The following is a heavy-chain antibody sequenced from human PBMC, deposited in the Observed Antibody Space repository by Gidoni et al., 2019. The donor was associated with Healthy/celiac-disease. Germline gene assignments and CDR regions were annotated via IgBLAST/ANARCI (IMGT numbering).Heavy chain of an antibody. CDR1: GFTVSSSA. D-gene: IGHD3-3*01. CDR2: ISGSGGST. Sequence: EVQLLESGGGLVQPGGSLRLSWAASGFTVSSSAMSWVRQAPGKGLEWVSAISGSGGSTYYADSVKGRFTISRDNSKNTLYLQMNSLRAEDTAVYYCAKKIFGVVIIGGGNDYWGQGTLVTVSS. V-gene: IGHV3-23*01. J-gene: IGHJ4*02. CDR3: AKKIFGVVIIGGGNDY.